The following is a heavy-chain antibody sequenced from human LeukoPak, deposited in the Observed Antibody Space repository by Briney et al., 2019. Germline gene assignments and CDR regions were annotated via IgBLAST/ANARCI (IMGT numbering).Heavy chain of an antibody. CDR1: GGSISSSTYY. Sequence: SETLSLTCTVSGGSISSSTYYWGWIRQPPGKGLECIGTIYYSGSTCYNPSLKSRVTISVDTSKNHFSLKLRSVTAADTAVYYCARQEGYSSSGYNWFDPWGQGTLVTVSS. CDR3: ARQEGYSSSGYNWFDP. CDR2: IYYSGST. D-gene: IGHD6-6*01. J-gene: IGHJ5*02. V-gene: IGHV4-39*01.